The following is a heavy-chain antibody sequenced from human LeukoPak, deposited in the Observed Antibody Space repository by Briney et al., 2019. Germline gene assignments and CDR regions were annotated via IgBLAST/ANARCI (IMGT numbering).Heavy chain of an antibody. CDR1: GFTFSGAA. D-gene: IGHD6-13*01. CDR2: IRSKADSYTT. V-gene: IGHV3-73*01. J-gene: IGHJ4*02. Sequence: GGSLRLSCAASGFTFSGAAMHWVRQASGKGVEWLGRIRSKADSYTTAYAASVKGRFIVSRDDSKNTAYLQMNSLKTEDTAVYYCRAAADLNDYWGQGTLVTVSS. CDR3: RAAADLNDY.